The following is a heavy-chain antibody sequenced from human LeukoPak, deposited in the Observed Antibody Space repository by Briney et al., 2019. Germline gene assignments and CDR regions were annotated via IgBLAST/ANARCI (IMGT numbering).Heavy chain of an antibody. CDR3: ARAPLERRYFDRYYHYYMDV. CDR1: GFTFSDYY. Sequence: GGSLRLSCAASGFTFSDYYMSWIRQAPGKGLEWVSSISSSSIYIYYADSLKGRFTISRDNAKNSLYLQMNSLRAEDTAVYYCARAPLERRYFDRYYHYYMDVWGKGTTVTISS. CDR2: ISSSSIYI. D-gene: IGHD3-9*01. J-gene: IGHJ6*03. V-gene: IGHV3-11*05.